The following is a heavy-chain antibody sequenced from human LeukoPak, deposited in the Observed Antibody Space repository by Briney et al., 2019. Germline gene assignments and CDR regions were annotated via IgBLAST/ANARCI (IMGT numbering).Heavy chain of an antibody. CDR1: GDSISSGGYY. CDR3: ARGIDY. CDR2: IYHSGST. Sequence: MTSETLSLTCTVSGDSISSGGYYWSWIRQFPGKGLEWIVYIYHSGSTYYNPSLKSRVTISVDTSKNQFSLKLSSVTAADTAVYYCARGIDYWGQGTLVTVSS. J-gene: IGHJ4*02. V-gene: IGHV4-31*03.